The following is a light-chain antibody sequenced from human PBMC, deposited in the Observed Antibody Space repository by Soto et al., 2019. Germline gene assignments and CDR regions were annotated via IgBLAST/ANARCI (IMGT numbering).Light chain of an antibody. Sequence: ETVMTQSPVTLSVSPGDTATLSCRASQRVSNHFAWYQQKPGQAPRLLIYAASTRAAGVPVRFSGSGSETEFTLTISSLQPDDFATYYCQHYNSYSEAFGQGTKVDIK. V-gene: IGKV3-15*01. CDR2: AAS. J-gene: IGKJ1*01. CDR1: QRVSNH. CDR3: QHYNSYSEA.